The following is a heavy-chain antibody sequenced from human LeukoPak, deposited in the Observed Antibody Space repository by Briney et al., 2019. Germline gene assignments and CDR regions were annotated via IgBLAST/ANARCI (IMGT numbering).Heavy chain of an antibody. CDR2: ISWNSGSI. V-gene: IGHV3-9*01. CDR3: AKDNKVVGYYYYYMDV. J-gene: IGHJ6*03. D-gene: IGHD2-15*01. Sequence: SLRLSCAASGFTFDDYAMPWVRQAPGKGLEWVSGISWNSGSIGYADSVKGRFNISRDNAKNSLYLQMNSLRAVDTALYYCAKDNKVVGYYYYYMDVWGKGTTVTVSS. CDR1: GFTFDDYA.